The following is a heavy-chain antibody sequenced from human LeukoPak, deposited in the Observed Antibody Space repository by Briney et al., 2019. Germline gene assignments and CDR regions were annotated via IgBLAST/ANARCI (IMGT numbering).Heavy chain of an antibody. J-gene: IGHJ3*02. D-gene: IGHD6-13*01. V-gene: IGHV3-30*04. Sequence: PGRSLRLSCAASGFTFSSYAMHWVRQAPGKGLEWVAVISYDGSNKYYADSVKGRFTTSRDNSKNTLYLQMNSLRAEDTAVYYCARDSAGMSDAFDIWGQGTMVTVSS. CDR3: ARDSAGMSDAFDI. CDR1: GFTFSSYA. CDR2: ISYDGSNK.